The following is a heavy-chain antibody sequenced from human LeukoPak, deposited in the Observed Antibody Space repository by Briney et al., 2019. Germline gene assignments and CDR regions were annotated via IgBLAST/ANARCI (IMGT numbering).Heavy chain of an antibody. CDR3: AKDLAYYDSSGDYYPAFDI. CDR1: GFTFSSYG. CDR2: LSYDGTNK. D-gene: IGHD3-22*01. Sequence: GGCLRLSCAASGFTFSSYGMHWVRQAPGKGLEWLAVLSYDGTNKYYADSVKGRFTISRDNSENTLYLQMNSLRAENTAIYYWAKDLAYYDSSGDYYPAFDIWGQGTMVTVSS. J-gene: IGHJ3*02. V-gene: IGHV3-30*18.